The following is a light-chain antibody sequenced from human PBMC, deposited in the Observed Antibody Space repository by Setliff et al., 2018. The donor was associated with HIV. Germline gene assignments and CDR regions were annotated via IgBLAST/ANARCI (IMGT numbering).Light chain of an antibody. V-gene: IGLV2-23*02. CDR1: SSDVGSFSL. J-gene: IGLJ1*01. Sequence: QSALTQPASVSGSPGQSITISCTGTSSDVGSFSLVSWYQQEPGKAPKLIIYEVTKRPSGISDRFSGSKSGNTASLSISGLQTEDGADYYCCSYASSQTYVFGIGTKVTVL. CDR2: EVT. CDR3: CSYASSQTYV.